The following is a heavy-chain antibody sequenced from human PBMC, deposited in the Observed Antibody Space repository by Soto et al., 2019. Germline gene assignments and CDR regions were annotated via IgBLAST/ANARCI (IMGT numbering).Heavy chain of an antibody. D-gene: IGHD2-15*01. J-gene: IGHJ4*02. Sequence: PSETLSLTCTVSGGSISSYYWSWIRQPPGKGLEWIGYIYYSGSTNYNPSLKSRVTISVDTSKNQFSLKLSSVTAADTAVYYCARVGCSGGSCYSVDYWGQGTLVTVSS. CDR1: GGSISSYY. CDR2: IYYSGST. V-gene: IGHV4-59*01. CDR3: ARVGCSGGSCYSVDY.